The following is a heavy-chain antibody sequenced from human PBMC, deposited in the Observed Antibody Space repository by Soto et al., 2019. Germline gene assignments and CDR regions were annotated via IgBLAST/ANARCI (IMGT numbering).Heavy chain of an antibody. Sequence: QIQLVQSGAEVQKPGASVKVSCKASGYTFSTYGISWVRQAPGQGLEWIGWISAYNGHTNYAQKFQGRVTMTTDTSTNTANVELRRLRSDDTAVYYGARVPRRIWAFDYWGQGTLVTVSS. CDR2: ISAYNGHT. J-gene: IGHJ4*02. CDR3: ARVPRRIWAFDY. V-gene: IGHV1-18*01. CDR1: GYTFSTYG. D-gene: IGHD7-27*01.